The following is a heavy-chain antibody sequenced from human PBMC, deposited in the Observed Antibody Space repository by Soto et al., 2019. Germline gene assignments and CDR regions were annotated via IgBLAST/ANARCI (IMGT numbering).Heavy chain of an antibody. Sequence: EVQLLESGGDLVQPGGSLRLSCAASGFTFTNYLMTWVRQAPGKGLEWVSSIDKSGGDTYYADSVKGRFTICRDNSKNTLYLQMSGLRAEDTALYYCAKDTYSRSWYFWGQGTLVTVSS. J-gene: IGHJ4*02. CDR1: GFTFTNYL. V-gene: IGHV3-23*05. D-gene: IGHD2-2*01. CDR2: IDKSGGDT. CDR3: AKDTYSRSWYF.